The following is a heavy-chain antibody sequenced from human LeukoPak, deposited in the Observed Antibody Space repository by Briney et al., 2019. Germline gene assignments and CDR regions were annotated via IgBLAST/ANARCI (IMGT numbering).Heavy chain of an antibody. Sequence: PGGSLRLSCAASGFTFSSYAMSWVRQAPGKGLEWVSAISGSGGSTYYADSVKGRFTISRDNSKNTLYPQMNSLRAEDTAVYYCAKAITYYYDSSGYPLGYYFDYWGQGTLVTVSS. CDR1: GFTFSSYA. CDR2: ISGSGGST. D-gene: IGHD3-22*01. J-gene: IGHJ4*02. CDR3: AKAITYYYDSSGYPLGYYFDY. V-gene: IGHV3-23*01.